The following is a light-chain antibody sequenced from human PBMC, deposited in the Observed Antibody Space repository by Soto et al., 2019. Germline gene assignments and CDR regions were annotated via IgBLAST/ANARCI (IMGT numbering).Light chain of an antibody. CDR3: SSYTSSITRV. J-gene: IGLJ1*01. CDR1: SSDVGGYNY. Sequence: QSALTQPASVSGSPGQSIAISCTGTSSDVGGYNYVSWYQLHPDKAPKLIIYDVSNRPSGVSSRFSGSKSGNTASLTISGLQREDEADYYCSSYTSSITRVFGAGTKLTVL. V-gene: IGLV2-14*01. CDR2: DVS.